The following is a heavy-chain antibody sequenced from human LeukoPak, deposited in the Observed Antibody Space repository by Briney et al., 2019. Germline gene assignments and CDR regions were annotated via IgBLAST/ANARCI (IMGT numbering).Heavy chain of an antibody. CDR3: AKETGSYHILYYFDY. J-gene: IGHJ4*02. V-gene: IGHV3-23*01. D-gene: IGHD1-26*01. Sequence: GGSLRLSCAASRFTFSSYAMSWVRQAPGKGLEWVSAISGSGGSTYYADSVKGRFTISRDNSKNTLYLQMNSLRAEDTAVYYCAKETGSYHILYYFDYWGQGALVTVSS. CDR1: RFTFSSYA. CDR2: ISGSGGST.